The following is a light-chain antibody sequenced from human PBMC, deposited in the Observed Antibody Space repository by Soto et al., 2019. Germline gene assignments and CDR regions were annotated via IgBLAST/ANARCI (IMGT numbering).Light chain of an antibody. J-gene: IGLJ3*02. V-gene: IGLV1-40*01. Sequence: QSVLTQPPSVSGAPGQRVTISCTGSRSNIGAGYDVHWYQQFPGTAPRLLMYGNNNRPSGVPDRFSGSKSGTSASLAITGLQAEDEADYYCQSYDISLSASSPSWVFGGGTKLTVL. CDR3: QSYDISLSASSPSWV. CDR2: GNN. CDR1: RSNIGAGYD.